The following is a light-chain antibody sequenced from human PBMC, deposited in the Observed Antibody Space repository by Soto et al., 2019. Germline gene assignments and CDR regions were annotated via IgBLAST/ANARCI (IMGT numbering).Light chain of an antibody. V-gene: IGKV3-11*01. Sequence: EIVLTQSPATLSLSPGERDTLSCRASQSVSSYLAWYQQKPGQAPRLLVYDASNRATGIPARFSGSRSWTDFTLTISSLEPEDFAVYYCQQRSNWPPLLTFDGAPKVDTK. J-gene: IGKJ4*01. CDR1: QSVSSY. CDR2: DAS. CDR3: QQRSNWPPLLT.